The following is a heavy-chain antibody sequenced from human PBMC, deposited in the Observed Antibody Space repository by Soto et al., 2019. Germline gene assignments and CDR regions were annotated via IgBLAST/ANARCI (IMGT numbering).Heavy chain of an antibody. D-gene: IGHD5-12*01. CDR2: IISIFGTT. CDR3: ARDLGSGYDPGDY. J-gene: IGHJ4*02. V-gene: IGHV1-69*12. Sequence: QVQLVQSGAEVKKPGSSVKVSCKASGGTFNSYVFNWVRQAPGQGLEWMGGIISIFGTTNYGQKSQGRATITADESTSPGFMELRTLTSEDTAIYYCARDLGSGYDPGDYWGQGTLVTVPS. CDR1: GGTFNSYV.